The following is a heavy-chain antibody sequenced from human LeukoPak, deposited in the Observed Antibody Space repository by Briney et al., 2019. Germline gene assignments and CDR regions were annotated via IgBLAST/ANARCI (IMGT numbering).Heavy chain of an antibody. CDR2: IYSGGST. D-gene: IGHD3-22*01. V-gene: IGHV3-53*01. J-gene: IGHJ4*02. Sequence: GGSLRLSCAASGFTVSSNYMSWVRQAPGKGLEWVSVIYSGGSTYYADSVKGRFTISRDNSKNTLYLQMNSLRAEDTAVYYCAKLVTMIVVVSRSYFDYWGQGTLVTVSS. CDR1: GFTVSSNY. CDR3: AKLVTMIVVVSRSYFDY.